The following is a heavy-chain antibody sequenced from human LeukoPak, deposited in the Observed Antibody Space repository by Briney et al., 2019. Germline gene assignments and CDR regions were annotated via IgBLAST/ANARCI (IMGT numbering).Heavy chain of an antibody. J-gene: IGHJ4*02. V-gene: IGHV3-7*01. Sequence: GGSLRLSCVGSGFTFEKNWMTWVRQPPGKGLEWVANIKQDGSDKYYVDSVKGRFSISRDNAKNTLFLHMNNLRVEDTAVYYCEATRFPRDHWGRGLLVTVSS. D-gene: IGHD3-16*01. CDR3: EATRFPRDH. CDR2: IKQDGSDK. CDR1: GFTFEKNW.